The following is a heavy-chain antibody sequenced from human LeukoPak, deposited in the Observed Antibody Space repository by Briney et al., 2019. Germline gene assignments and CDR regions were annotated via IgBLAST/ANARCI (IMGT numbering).Heavy chain of an antibody. CDR2: ISSSSSTI. V-gene: IGHV3-48*04. CDR1: GFTFSSYS. J-gene: IGHJ4*02. Sequence: GGSLRLSCAASGFTFSSYSMNWVRRAPGKGLEWVSYISSSSSTIYYADSVKGRLTISRDNAKNSLYLQMNSLRAEDTAVYYCARAEQQLVVAYWGQGTLVTVSS. CDR3: ARAEQQLVVAY. D-gene: IGHD6-13*01.